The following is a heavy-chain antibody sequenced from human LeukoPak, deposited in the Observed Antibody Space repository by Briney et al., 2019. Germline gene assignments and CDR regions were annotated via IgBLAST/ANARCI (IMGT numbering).Heavy chain of an antibody. V-gene: IGHV1-46*01. CDR2: INPSGGST. CDR3: AREVPYDILTGYTNDAFDI. Sequence: ASVKVSCKASGYTFTGYYMHWVRQAPGQGLEWMGIINPSGGSTSYAQKFQGRVTMTRDMSTSTVYMELSSLRSEDTAVYYCAREVPYDILTGYTNDAFDIWGQGTMVTVSS. CDR1: GYTFTGYY. D-gene: IGHD3-9*01. J-gene: IGHJ3*02.